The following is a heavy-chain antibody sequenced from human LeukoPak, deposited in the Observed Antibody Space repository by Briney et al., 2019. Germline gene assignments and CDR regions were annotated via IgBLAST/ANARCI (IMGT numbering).Heavy chain of an antibody. CDR1: GDSISTYY. Sequence: PSETLSLTCTVSGDSISTYYWGWIRQPPGKGLEGIGYIYYSGSTNYNPSLKSRITISVDTSKNQFSLKLSSVTAADTAVYYCARGYSSSWHLNWFDPWGQGTLVTVSS. D-gene: IGHD6-13*01. J-gene: IGHJ5*02. CDR3: ARGYSSSWHLNWFDP. V-gene: IGHV4-59*08. CDR2: IYYSGST.